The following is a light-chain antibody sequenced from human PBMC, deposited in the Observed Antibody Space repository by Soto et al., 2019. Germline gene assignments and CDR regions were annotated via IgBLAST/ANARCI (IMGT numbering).Light chain of an antibody. J-gene: IGKJ1*01. CDR2: GAS. CDR1: QSVSSNY. V-gene: IGKV3-20*01. Sequence: EIVLTPSPGTLSLSPGERATLSCRASQSVSSNYLAWYQQKRGQAPRLLIYGASSRATGIPPRFSGSGYGTYFTHTISRLEPEDFAVYYCQQYDTSPRTFGQGTKVE. CDR3: QQYDTSPRT.